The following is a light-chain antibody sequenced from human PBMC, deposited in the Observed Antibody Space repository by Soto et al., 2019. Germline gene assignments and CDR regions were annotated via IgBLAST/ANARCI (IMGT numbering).Light chain of an antibody. CDR3: QSYDGSLSGPVV. V-gene: IGLV1-40*01. Sequence: QSVLTQPPSVSGAPGQRVTISCTGTRSNIGAGFDVHWYQQLPGTAPQLLIYDNNNRPSGVPDRFSGYKSGTSASLAITGRQAEDEADYYCQSYDGSLSGPVVFGGGTKLTVL. CDR1: RSNIGAGFD. J-gene: IGLJ2*01. CDR2: DNN.